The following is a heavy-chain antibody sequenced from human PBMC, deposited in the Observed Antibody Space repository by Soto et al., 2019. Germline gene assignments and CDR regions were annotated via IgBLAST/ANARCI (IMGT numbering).Heavy chain of an antibody. J-gene: IGHJ4*02. D-gene: IGHD3-22*01. CDR3: AKSGAAEYETSGYYCDY. Sequence: WWSPRLASSASVFTCSSYAMNWFRQAPGKGPEWVSAIVGSGGITYYADSVKGRFTISRDNSRNTLYLQMNSLRAEDTAIYYCAKSGAAEYETSGYYCDYWGQGILVTVSS. CDR2: IVGSGGIT. CDR1: VFTCSSYA. V-gene: IGHV3-23*01.